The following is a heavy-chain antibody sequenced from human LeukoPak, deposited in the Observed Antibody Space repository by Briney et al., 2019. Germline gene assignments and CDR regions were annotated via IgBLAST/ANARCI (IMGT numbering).Heavy chain of an antibody. CDR1: GGSISSSSYY. J-gene: IGHJ4*02. CDR2: IYYSGST. V-gene: IGHV4-39*07. D-gene: IGHD2-2*01. CDR3: AREPRGYAYFDS. Sequence: KPSETLSLTCTVSGGSISSSSYYWGWIRQPPGKGLEWIGSIYYSGSTNYNPSLKSRVTISVDTSKNQFSLKLSSVTAADTAVYYCAREPRGYAYFDSWGQGTLVTVSS.